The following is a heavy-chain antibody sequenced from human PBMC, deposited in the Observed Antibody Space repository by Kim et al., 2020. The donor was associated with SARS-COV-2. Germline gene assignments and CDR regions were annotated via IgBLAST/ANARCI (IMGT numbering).Heavy chain of an antibody. J-gene: IGHJ5*02. CDR2: IYYSGST. V-gene: IGHV4-59*13. Sequence: SETLSLTCTVSGGSISSYYWSWIRQPPGKGLEWIGYIYYSGSTNYNPSLKSRVTISVDTSKNQFSLKLSSVTAADTAVYYCAREICEWGSSWYCLNWFDPWGQGTLVTVSS. D-gene: IGHD6-13*01. CDR3: AREICEWGSSWYCLNWFDP. CDR1: GGSISSYY.